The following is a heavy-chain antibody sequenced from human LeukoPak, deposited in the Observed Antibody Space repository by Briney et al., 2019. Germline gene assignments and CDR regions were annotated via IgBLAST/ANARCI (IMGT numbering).Heavy chain of an antibody. CDR1: GYSFTSYW. D-gene: IGHD3-10*01. Sequence: GESLKISCKGSGYSFTSYWIGWVRQMPGKGLEWMGIIYPGDSDTRYSPSFQGQVTISADKSISTAYLQWSSLKASDTAMYYCARQLYVSGSYYAPMDVWGKGTTVTISS. CDR2: IYPGDSDT. CDR3: ARQLYVSGSYYAPMDV. V-gene: IGHV5-51*01. J-gene: IGHJ6*03.